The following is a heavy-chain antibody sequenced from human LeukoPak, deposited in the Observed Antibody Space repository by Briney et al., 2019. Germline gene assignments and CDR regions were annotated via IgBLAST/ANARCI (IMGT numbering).Heavy chain of an antibody. D-gene: IGHD3-22*01. V-gene: IGHV1-24*01. J-gene: IGHJ4*02. Sequence: ASVKVSCTVSGYTLTELSMHWVRQAPGKGLEWMGGFDPEDGETIYAQKFQGRVTMTEDTSTDTAYMELSSLRSEDTAVYYCATDQRRGYYYAAWGQGTLVTVSS. CDR3: ATDQRRGYYYAA. CDR2: FDPEDGET. CDR1: GYTLTELS.